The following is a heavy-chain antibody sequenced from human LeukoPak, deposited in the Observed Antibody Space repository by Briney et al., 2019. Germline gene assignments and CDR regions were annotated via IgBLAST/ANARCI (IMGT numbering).Heavy chain of an antibody. CDR1: GGSISSYY. J-gene: IGHJ4*02. Sequence: PSETLSLTRTVSGGSISSYYWSWIRQPAGKGLEWIGRIYTSGSTNYNPSLKSRVTMSVDTSKNQLSLKLSSVTAADTAVYYCARAKDYGSGSLEYFDYWGQRTLVTVSS. CDR3: ARAKDYGSGSLEYFDY. CDR2: IYTSGST. D-gene: IGHD3-10*01. V-gene: IGHV4-4*07.